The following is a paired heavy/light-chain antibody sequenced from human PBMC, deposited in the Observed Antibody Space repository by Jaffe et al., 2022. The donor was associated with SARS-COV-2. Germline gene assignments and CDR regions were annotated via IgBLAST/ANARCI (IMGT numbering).Heavy chain of an antibody. D-gene: IGHD3-3*01. V-gene: IGHV7-4-1*02. CDR1: GYTFTSYA. CDR2: INTNTGNP. J-gene: IGHJ6*02. Sequence: QVQLVQSGSELKKPGASVKVSCKASGYTFTSYAMNWVRQAPGQGLEWMGWINTNTGNPTYAQGFTGRFVFSLDTSVSTAYLQISSLKAEDTAVYYCARSLRFLEWLRAVGYYYYYYGMDVWGQGTTVTVSS. CDR3: ARSLRFLEWLRAVGYYYYYYGMDV.
Light chain of an antibody. V-gene: IGKV3D-20*01. CDR2: DAS. CDR1: QSVSSSY. J-gene: IGKJ5*01. CDR3: QQYGSSPT. Sequence: EIVLTQSPATLSLSPGERATLSCGASQSVSSSYLAWYQQKPGLAPRLLIYDASSRATGIPDRFSGSGSGTDFTLTISRLEPEDFAVYYCQQYGSSPTFGQGTRLEIK.